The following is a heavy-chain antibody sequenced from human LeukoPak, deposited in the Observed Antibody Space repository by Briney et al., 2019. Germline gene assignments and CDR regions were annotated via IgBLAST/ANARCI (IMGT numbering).Heavy chain of an antibody. D-gene: IGHD3-22*01. CDR3: ARDKYYYDGSGYYYGGYFDY. J-gene: IGHJ4*02. Sequence: SVKVSCKASGGTFSSYAISWVRQAPGQGLEWMGGIIPIFGTANYAQKFQGRVTITADESTSTAYMELSSLRSEDTAVYYCARDKYYYDGSGYYYGGYFDYWGQGTLVTVSS. CDR1: GGTFSSYA. V-gene: IGHV1-69*13. CDR2: IIPIFGTA.